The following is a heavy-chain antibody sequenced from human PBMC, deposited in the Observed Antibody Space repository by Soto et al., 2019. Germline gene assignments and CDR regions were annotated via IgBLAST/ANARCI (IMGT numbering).Heavy chain of an antibody. Sequence: EVQLVESGGGLVQPGGSLRLSCAASGFTVSSNYMSWVRQAPGKGLEWVSVIYSGGSTYYADSVKGRFTISRDNSKNTLYLQMNSLRAEDTAVYYCAREGASGDCYYYYMDVWGKGTTVTVSS. V-gene: IGHV3-66*01. CDR2: IYSGGST. J-gene: IGHJ6*03. CDR3: AREGASGDCYYYYMDV. CDR1: GFTVSSNY. D-gene: IGHD3-10*01.